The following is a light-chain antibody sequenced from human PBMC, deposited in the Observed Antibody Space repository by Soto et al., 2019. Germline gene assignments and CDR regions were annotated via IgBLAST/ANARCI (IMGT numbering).Light chain of an antibody. V-gene: IGKV1-9*01. CDR3: QQLHSYPYT. Sequence: DIQLTQSPSFLSASVGDRVTITCRASQGLSSFFAWYQQKPWKAPKLLIYAASTLQSGVPSRFSGSGSGTDFPLTISSLQPEDFATYYCQQLHSYPYTFGQGTRLEIK. CDR2: AAS. J-gene: IGKJ2*01. CDR1: QGLSSF.